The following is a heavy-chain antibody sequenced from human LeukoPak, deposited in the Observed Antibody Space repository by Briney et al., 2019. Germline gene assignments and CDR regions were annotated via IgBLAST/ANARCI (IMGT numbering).Heavy chain of an antibody. CDR1: GYTFTSYG. CDR2: ISAYNGNT. V-gene: IGHV1-18*01. Sequence: ASVNVSCTASGYTFTSYGISWVRQAPGQGLEWMGWISAYNGNTNYAQKLQGRVTMTTDTSTSTANMELRSLRSDDTAVYYCARDGETQSFDYWGQGTLVTVSS. CDR3: ARDGETQSFDY. J-gene: IGHJ4*02.